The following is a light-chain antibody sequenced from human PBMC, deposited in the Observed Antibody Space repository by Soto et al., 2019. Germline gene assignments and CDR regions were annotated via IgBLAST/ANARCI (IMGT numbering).Light chain of an antibody. CDR3: SSYTSGSTYV. V-gene: IGLV2-14*01. CDR1: SSDVGGYNS. CDR2: QVT. Sequence: QSVLTQPASVSGSPGQSITISCTGTSSDVGGYNSVSWYQQHPGKAPKLIIFQVTNRPSGVSNRFSGSKSGNTASLTISGLQAEDEADYYCSSYTSGSTYVFGTGTKGTVL. J-gene: IGLJ1*01.